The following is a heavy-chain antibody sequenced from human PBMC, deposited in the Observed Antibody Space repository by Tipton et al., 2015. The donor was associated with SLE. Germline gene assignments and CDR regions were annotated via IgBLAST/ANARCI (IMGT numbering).Heavy chain of an antibody. D-gene: IGHD5-12*01. V-gene: IGHV4-31*03. Sequence: TLSLTCTVSGGSVSSVGYYWSWIRLQPGKGLEWIGYIYYIGSGSTPYNPSLKSRLTISVDTSKNQFSLKLSSVTAADTAVCYCARDRSRGYGSFDDWGQGTLVTVSS. CDR1: GGSVSSVGYY. J-gene: IGHJ4*02. CDR2: IYYIGSGST. CDR3: ARDRSRGYGSFDD.